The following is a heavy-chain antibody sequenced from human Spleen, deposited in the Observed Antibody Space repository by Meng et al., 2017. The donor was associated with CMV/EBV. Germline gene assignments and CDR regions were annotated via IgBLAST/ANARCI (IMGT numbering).Heavy chain of an antibody. CDR2: IIPILGIA. D-gene: IGHD4-11*01. V-gene: IGHV1-69*04. Sequence: SVKVSCKASGGTFGNYAISWVRQAPGQGLEWMGRIIPILGIANYAQKFQGRVTITADKSTSTAYMELSSLRSEDTAVYYCARISTVTYGMDVWGQGTTVTVSS. CDR1: GGTFGNYA. CDR3: ARISTVTYGMDV. J-gene: IGHJ6*02.